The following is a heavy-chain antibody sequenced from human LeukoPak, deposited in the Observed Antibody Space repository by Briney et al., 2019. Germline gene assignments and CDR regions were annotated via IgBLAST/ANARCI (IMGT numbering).Heavy chain of an antibody. CDR3: ATDRGWRTSGYYLYYFEY. Sequence: GGSLRLSCVASGFTFSGYSMGWVRQAPGRGLEWVSFVWPKNDKTYYADSVRGRFTISRDNTMNSLYLQMSSLRAEDTAVYYCATDRGWRTSGYYLYYFEYWGQGTLVTFSS. J-gene: IGHJ4*02. D-gene: IGHD3-3*01. V-gene: IGHV3-21*01. CDR1: GFTFSGYS. CDR2: VWPKNDKT.